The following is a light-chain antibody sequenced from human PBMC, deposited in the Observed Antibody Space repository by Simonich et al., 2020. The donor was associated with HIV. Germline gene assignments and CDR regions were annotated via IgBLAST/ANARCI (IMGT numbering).Light chain of an antibody. Sequence: DIVMTQSPLSLPVTPGEPASISCRSSQSLLHSNGYNYLDWYLKMQGQSPQLLIYLGSNRAAGVPDRFSGSGSGTDFTLKISRVEAEDVGVYYCMQALQTPYTFGQGTKLEIK. J-gene: IGKJ2*01. CDR2: LGS. V-gene: IGKV2-28*01. CDR3: MQALQTPYT. CDR1: QSLLHSNGYNY.